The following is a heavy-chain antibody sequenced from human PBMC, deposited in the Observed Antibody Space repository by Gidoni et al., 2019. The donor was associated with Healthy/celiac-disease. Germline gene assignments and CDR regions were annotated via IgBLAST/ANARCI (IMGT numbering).Heavy chain of an antibody. V-gene: IGHV1-69*04. CDR1: GGTFSSYA. J-gene: IGHJ4*02. CDR3: ARDLGEGDYYDSSGPGDY. D-gene: IGHD3-22*01. CDR2: IIPSLGIA. Sequence: QVQLVQSGAEVKKPGSSVKVSCKASGGTFSSYAISWVRQAPGQGLEWRGRIIPSLGIANYAQKFQGRVTITADKSTSTAYMELSSLRSEDTAVYYCARDLGEGDYYDSSGPGDYWGQGTLVTVSS.